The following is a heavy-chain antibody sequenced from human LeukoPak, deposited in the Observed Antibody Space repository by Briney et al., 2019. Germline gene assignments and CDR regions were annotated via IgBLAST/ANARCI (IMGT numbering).Heavy chain of an antibody. V-gene: IGHV4-39*01. Sequence: SDTLSLTCSVSGRSISTASSYWAWIRRSPGKGLERIARSYYGGGSYYDPILKSRLRISIDTFKDQCSLELTSVSAADTAVYYCAIHPDYSPFEDWGQGTLVTVS. D-gene: IGHD2-15*01. CDR3: AIHPDYSPFED. J-gene: IGHJ4*02. CDR2: SYYGGGS. CDR1: GRSISTASSY.